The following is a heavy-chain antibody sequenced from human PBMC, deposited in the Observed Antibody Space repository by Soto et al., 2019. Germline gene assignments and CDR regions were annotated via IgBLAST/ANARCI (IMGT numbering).Heavy chain of an antibody. V-gene: IGHV1-69*13. CDR2: IIPIFGTA. CDR3: ARDLDYGGVRGI. J-gene: IGHJ3*02. CDR1: GGTFSSYA. D-gene: IGHD4-17*01. Sequence: AASVKVSCKASGGTFSSYAISWVRQAPGQGLEWMGGIIPIFGTANYAQKFQGRVTITADESTSTAYMELSSLRSEDTAVYYCARDLDYGGVRGIWGQGTMVTVSS.